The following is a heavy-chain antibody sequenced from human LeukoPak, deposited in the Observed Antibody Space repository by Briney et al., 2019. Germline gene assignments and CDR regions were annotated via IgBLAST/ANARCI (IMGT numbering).Heavy chain of an antibody. CDR1: GFTFSSYG. V-gene: IGHV3-30*02. J-gene: IGHJ5*02. D-gene: IGHD5-18*01. CDR3: ATRYSYGPLATTDP. CDR2: IRYDGSNK. Sequence: GGSLRLSCAASGFTFSSYGMHWVRQAPGKGLEWVAFIRYDGSNKYYADSVKGRFTISRDNSKNTLYLQMNSLRAEDTAVYYCATRYSYGPLATTDPWGQGTLVTVSS.